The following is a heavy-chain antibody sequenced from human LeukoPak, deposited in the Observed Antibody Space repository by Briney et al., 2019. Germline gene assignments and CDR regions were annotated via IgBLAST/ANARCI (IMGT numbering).Heavy chain of an antibody. D-gene: IGHD2-2*01. CDR2: IWYDGSNK. V-gene: IGHV3-33*01. J-gene: IGHJ4*02. Sequence: GRSLRLSCAASGFTFSSFGMHWVRQAPGKGLEWVAVIWYDGSNKYYADSVKGRFTISRDNSKNALYLQMNSLRAEETAVYYCARDRGDSTSWYVTDYWGQGTLVTVSS. CDR1: GFTFSSFG. CDR3: ARDRGDSTSWYVTDY.